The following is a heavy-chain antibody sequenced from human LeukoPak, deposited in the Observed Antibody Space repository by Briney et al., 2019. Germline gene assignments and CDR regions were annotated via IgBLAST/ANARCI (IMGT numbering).Heavy chain of an antibody. J-gene: IGHJ4*02. CDR3: ARDLQILTGYPGDY. CDR2: ISYDGSNK. V-gene: IGHV3-30*03. D-gene: IGHD3-9*01. CDR1: GFTFRSYG. Sequence: PGGSLRLSCAASGFTFRSYGMHWVRQAPGKGLEWVAVISYDGSNKYYADSVKGRFTISRDNSKNMLYLQMNSLRAEDTAMYYCARDLQILTGYPGDYWGQGTLVTVSS.